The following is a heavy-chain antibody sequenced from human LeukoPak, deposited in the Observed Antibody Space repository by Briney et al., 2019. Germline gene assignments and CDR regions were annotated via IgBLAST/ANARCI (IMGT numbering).Heavy chain of an antibody. D-gene: IGHD4-17*01. Sequence: KPSETLSLTCTVSGGSISRYYWSWIRQPPGKGLEWIGYIYYSGSTNYNPSLKSRVTISVDTSKNQFSLKLSSVTAADTAVYYCARDRAGYGDYGNWGQGTLVTVSS. CDR3: ARDRAGYGDYGN. CDR1: GGSISRYY. CDR2: IYYSGST. J-gene: IGHJ4*02. V-gene: IGHV4-59*01.